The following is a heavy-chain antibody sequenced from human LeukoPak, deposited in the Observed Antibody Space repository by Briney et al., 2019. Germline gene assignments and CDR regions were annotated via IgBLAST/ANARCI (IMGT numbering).Heavy chain of an antibody. CDR3: ARDPEWELPRPDAFDI. CDR1: GFTFSSYE. J-gene: IGHJ3*02. CDR2: ISGSGSTI. Sequence: PGGSLRLSCAASGFTFSSYEMNWVRQAPGKGLEWVSYISGSGSTIYYADSVKGRFTISRDNAKNSLYLQMNSLRAEDTAVYYCARDPEWELPRPDAFDIWGQGTMVTVSS. V-gene: IGHV3-48*03. D-gene: IGHD1-26*01.